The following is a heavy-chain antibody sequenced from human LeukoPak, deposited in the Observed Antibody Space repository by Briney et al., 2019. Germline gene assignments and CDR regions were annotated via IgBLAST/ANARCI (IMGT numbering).Heavy chain of an antibody. CDR3: AGVVVPPHWYFDL. D-gene: IGHD2-2*01. CDR2: IYYSGST. V-gene: IGHV4-59*08. CDR1: GGSVSSYY. J-gene: IGHJ2*01. Sequence: SETLSLTCTVSGGSVSSYYWNWIRQPPGRGLEWIGSIYYSGSTNYNASLKSRVTISVDMSKNQLYLQLNSVTAADTAVYYCAGVVVPPHWYFDLWGRGTLVTVSS.